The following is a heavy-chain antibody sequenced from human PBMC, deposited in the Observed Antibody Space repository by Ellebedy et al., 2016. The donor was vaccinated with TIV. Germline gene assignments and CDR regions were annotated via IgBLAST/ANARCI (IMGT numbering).Heavy chain of an antibody. J-gene: IGHJ4*02. V-gene: IGHV1-2*02. CDR2: NNPNSGGT. CDR1: GYTFTAYY. CDR3: ATNRGSYSAYDTQDY. Sequence: AASVKVSCKASGYTFTAYYLHCVRQALAQGLEWTGWNNPNSGGTNYAQKFQGRVTMTRDTSIGSAFMVLSRLRYDDTAVYYCATNRGSYSAYDTQDYWGQGTLVTVSS. D-gene: IGHD5-12*01.